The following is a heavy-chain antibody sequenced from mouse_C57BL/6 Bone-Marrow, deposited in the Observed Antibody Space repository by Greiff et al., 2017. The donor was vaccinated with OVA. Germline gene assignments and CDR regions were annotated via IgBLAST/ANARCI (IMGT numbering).Heavy chain of an antibody. J-gene: IGHJ2*01. CDR1: GYTFTSYW. V-gene: IGHV1-55*01. Sequence: QVQLQQPGAELVKPGASVKMSCKASGYTFTSYWITWVKQRPGQGLEWIGDIYPGSGSTNYNEKFKSKATPTVDTSSSTAYMQLSSLTSEDSAVYYCARDYYGSSYHYFDYWGQGTTLTVSS. CDR3: ARDYYGSSYHYFDY. D-gene: IGHD1-1*01. CDR2: IYPGSGST.